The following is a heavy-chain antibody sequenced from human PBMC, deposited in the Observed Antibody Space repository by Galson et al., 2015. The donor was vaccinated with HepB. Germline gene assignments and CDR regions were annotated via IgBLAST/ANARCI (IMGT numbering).Heavy chain of an antibody. Sequence: SLRLSCAASGFTFSGSAMHWVRQASGKGLEWVGRIRSKANSYATAYAASVKGRFTISRDDSKNTAYLQMNSLKTEDTAVYYCTRYGDYVDAFDIWGQGTMVTVSS. J-gene: IGHJ3*02. CDR2: IRSKANSYAT. CDR1: GFTFSGSA. CDR3: TRYGDYVDAFDI. D-gene: IGHD4-17*01. V-gene: IGHV3-73*01.